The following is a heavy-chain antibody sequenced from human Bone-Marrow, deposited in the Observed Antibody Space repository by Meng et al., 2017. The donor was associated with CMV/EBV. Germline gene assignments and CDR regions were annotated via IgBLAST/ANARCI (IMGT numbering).Heavy chain of an antibody. CDR1: GYTFTGYY. J-gene: IGHJ3*02. V-gene: IGHV1-2*02. CDR3: ARVIATVTTNDAFDI. CDR2: INPNSGGT. D-gene: IGHD4-17*01. Sequence: ASVKVSCKASGYTFTGYYMHWVRQAPGQGLGWMGWINPNSGGTNYAQKFQGRVTMTRDTSISTAYMELSRLRSDDTAVYYCARVIATVTTNDAFDIWGQGTMVTVSS.